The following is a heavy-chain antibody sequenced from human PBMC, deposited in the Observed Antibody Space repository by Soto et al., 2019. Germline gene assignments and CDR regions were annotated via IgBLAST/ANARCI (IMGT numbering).Heavy chain of an antibody. CDR3: ARLGSGDYNWFDP. Sequence: QVQLQESGPGLVRPSETLSLACTVSGGSISSANWWSWIRQFPGKGLEYIGEIYHSGTTNYNPSLTSRVTIFVDKSKNQFSLNLTSVTAADTAVYYCARLGSGDYNWFDPWGQGTLVSVSS. J-gene: IGHJ5*02. CDR1: GGSISSANW. V-gene: IGHV4-4*02. D-gene: IGHD3-10*01. CDR2: IYHSGTT.